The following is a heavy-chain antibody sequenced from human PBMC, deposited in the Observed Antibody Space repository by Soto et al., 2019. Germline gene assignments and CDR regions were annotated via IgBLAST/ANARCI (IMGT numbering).Heavy chain of an antibody. CDR1: GGSISSGHS. J-gene: IGHJ6*02. Sequence: PSETLSLTCAVSGGSISSGHSWGWIRQPPGKGLEWIGSIFHTGSTYYNPSLKSRVTLSVDTSKNQFSLKLSSVTAADTAVYFCATLPRLDGMDVWGQGTTVTVSS. V-gene: IGHV4-38-2*01. CDR3: ATLPRLDGMDV. CDR2: IFHTGST. D-gene: IGHD6-25*01.